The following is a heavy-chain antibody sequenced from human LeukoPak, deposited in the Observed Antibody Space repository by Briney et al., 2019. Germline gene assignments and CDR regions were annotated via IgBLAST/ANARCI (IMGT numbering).Heavy chain of an antibody. CDR3: ARGGCSSTSCYRAYYYDSSGYGKRYGMDV. V-gene: IGHV4-34*01. D-gene: IGHD3-22*01. CDR1: GGSFSGYY. Sequence: SETLSLTCAVYGGSFSGYYWSWIRQPPGKGLEWIGEISHSGSTNYNPSLKSRVTISVDTSKNQFSLKLSSVTAADTAVYYCARGGCSSTSCYRAYYYDSSGYGKRYGMDVWGQGTTVTVSS. J-gene: IGHJ6*02. CDR2: ISHSGST.